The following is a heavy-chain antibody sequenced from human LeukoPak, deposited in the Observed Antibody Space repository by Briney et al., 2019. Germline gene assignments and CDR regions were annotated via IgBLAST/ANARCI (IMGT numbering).Heavy chain of an antibody. D-gene: IGHD6-19*01. CDR2: ISGGGGTT. CDR3: AKGGGSMSSGWFFHY. CDR1: GFTFSTCA. Sequence: GSLRLSCAASGFTFSTCAMSWVRQAPGKGLEWVSAISGGGGTTYYADSVKGRFTISRDNSKNTLYLQMNSLRADDTALYYCAKGGGSMSSGWFFHYWGRGTLVTVSS. J-gene: IGHJ4*02. V-gene: IGHV3-23*01.